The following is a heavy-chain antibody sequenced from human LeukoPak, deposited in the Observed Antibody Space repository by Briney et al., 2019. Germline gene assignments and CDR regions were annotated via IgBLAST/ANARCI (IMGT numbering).Heavy chain of an antibody. CDR2: IYYSGST. Sequence: KTSETLSLTCTVSGGSISSYYWSWIRQPPGKGLEWIGYIYYSGSTNYNPSLESRVTISVDTSKNQFSLTLTSVTAADTAVYYCTRVAYGDNSKHFDYWGQGTLVTVSS. J-gene: IGHJ4*02. D-gene: IGHD4-23*01. V-gene: IGHV4-59*12. CDR1: GGSISSYY. CDR3: TRVAYGDNSKHFDY.